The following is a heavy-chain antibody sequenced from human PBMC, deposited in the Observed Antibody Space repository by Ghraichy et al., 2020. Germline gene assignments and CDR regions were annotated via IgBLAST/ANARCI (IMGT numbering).Heavy chain of an antibody. CDR1: GFTFSSYG. CDR2: SVGSGGYT. D-gene: IGHD1-1*01. V-gene: IGHV3-23*01. Sequence: GALRLSCAASGFTFSSYGMSWVRQAPGKELEWVSTSVGSGGYTYYADSVKGRFTISRDNSENTLHLQMNSLRAEDTALYYCARVEGTLDTKILGYFDLLGLGTLVTVSS. J-gene: IGHJ4*02. CDR3: ARVEGTLDTKILGYFDL.